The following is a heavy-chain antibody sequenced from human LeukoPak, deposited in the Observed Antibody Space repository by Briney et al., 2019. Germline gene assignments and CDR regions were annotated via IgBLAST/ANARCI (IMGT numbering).Heavy chain of an antibody. D-gene: IGHD3-3*01. V-gene: IGHV1-8*01. J-gene: IGHJ6*02. Sequence: ASVKVSCKASGYTFTSYDINWVRQATGQGLEWMGWMNPNSGNTGYAQKFQGRVTMTRNTSISTAYMELSSLGSEDTAVYYCARGRSYYDFWSGYFPDAYYYYGMDVWGQGTTVTVSS. CDR2: MNPNSGNT. CDR1: GYTFTSYD. CDR3: ARGRSYYDFWSGYFPDAYYYYGMDV.